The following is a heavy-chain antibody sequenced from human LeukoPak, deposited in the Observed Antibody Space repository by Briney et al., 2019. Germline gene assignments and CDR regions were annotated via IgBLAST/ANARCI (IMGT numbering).Heavy chain of an antibody. J-gene: IGHJ4*02. CDR2: IYYSGST. CDR3: ARHCQYSSICFFDY. V-gene: IGHV4-59*08. CDR1: GDSIRSYY. D-gene: IGHD6-13*01. Sequence: SETLSLTCTVSGDSIRSYYWSWIRQPPGKGLEWIGYIYYSGSTNYNPSLKSRVTMSVDTSKNQFSLKLSSVTAADTAVYYCARHCQYSSICFFDYWGQGTLVTVSS.